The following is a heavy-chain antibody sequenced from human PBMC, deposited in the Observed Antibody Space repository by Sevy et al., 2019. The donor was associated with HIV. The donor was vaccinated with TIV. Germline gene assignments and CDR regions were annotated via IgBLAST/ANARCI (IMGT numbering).Heavy chain of an antibody. J-gene: IGHJ4*02. D-gene: IGHD5-12*01. CDR3: TRPVETATIFPSDY. CDR2: IRSKAYGGTT. CDR1: GFTFGDYA. V-gene: IGHV3-49*03. Sequence: GGSLRLSCTASGFTFGDYAMSWFRQAPGKGLEWVGFIRSKAYGGTTEYAASVKGRFTISRDDSKSIAYLQMNSLKTEDTAVYYCTRPVETATIFPSDYWGQGTLVTVSS.